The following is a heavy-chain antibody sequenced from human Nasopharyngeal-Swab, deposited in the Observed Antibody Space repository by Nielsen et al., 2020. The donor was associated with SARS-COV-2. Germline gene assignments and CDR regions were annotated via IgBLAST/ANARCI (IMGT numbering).Heavy chain of an antibody. J-gene: IGHJ6*03. CDR2: LSGIGEST. Sequence: VSPAPGRGVWWVSTLSGIGESTYYADSVTGRFAISRDNSNNTLYLQMHGLRAEDTAIYFCAKAWAAAGLSFYYYMDVWGKGTTVTVSS. V-gene: IGHV3-23*01. D-gene: IGHD6-13*01. CDR3: AKAWAAAGLSFYYYMDV.